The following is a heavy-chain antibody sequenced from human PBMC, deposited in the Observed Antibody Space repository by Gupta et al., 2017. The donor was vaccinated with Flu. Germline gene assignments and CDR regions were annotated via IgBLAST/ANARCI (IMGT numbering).Heavy chain of an antibody. Sequence: EVQLVEPGGGFVQPGESLRLSSSASGLPFTNAWLTWVRQAPGRGPEWVGHITSKSDGETTDYAALVKDRFTISRDDSKNVVYQQMNNLKIEDTAVYYCATPPGFYDTAPLDYWGQGTLVTVSS. CDR2: ITSKSDGETT. J-gene: IGHJ4*02. CDR1: GLPFTNAW. D-gene: IGHD3-22*01. CDR3: ATPPGFYDTAPLDY. V-gene: IGHV3-15*01.